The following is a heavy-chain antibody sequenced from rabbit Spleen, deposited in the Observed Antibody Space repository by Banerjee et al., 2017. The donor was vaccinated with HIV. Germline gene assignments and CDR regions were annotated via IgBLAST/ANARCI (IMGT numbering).Heavy chain of an antibody. CDR1: GFSFSRSYY. D-gene: IGHD8-1*01. J-gene: IGHJ6*01. CDR2: IDTGSSGFT. V-gene: IGHV1S40*01. Sequence: QQLEESGGDLVKPGASLTLTCTASGFSFSRSYYMCWVRQAPGKGLEWIVCIDTGSSGFTYFATWAQGRFTCSKTSSTTVTLQMTSLTAADTATYFCARDAGTSFSTYGMDLWGQGTLVTVS. CDR3: ARDAGTSFSTYGMDL.